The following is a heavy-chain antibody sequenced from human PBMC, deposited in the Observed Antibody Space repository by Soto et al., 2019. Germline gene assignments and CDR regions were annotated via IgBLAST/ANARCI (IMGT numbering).Heavy chain of an antibody. Sequence: GGSLRLSCAASGFTFSSYGMHWVRQAPGKGLEWVAVIWYDGSNKYYADSVKGRFTISRDNSKNTLYLQMNSLRAEDTAVYYCARGDEATTHSPYGAHPSNYYYGMEVWGQGTRATVPS. CDR2: IWYDGSNK. J-gene: IGHJ6*02. CDR1: GFTFSSYG. V-gene: IGHV3-33*01. D-gene: IGHD4-17*01. CDR3: ARGDEATTHSPYGAHPSNYYYGMEV.